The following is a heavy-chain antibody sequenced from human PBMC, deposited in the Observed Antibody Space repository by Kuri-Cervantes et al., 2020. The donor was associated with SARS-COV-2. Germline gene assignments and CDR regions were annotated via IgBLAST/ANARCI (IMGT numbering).Heavy chain of an antibody. D-gene: IGHD6-13*01. CDR1: GFTFTSYA. Sequence: GESLKISCAASGFTFTSYAMSWVRQAPGKGLEWAASLSAIDDTAHYADSVKGRFTISRDNSQNTLYLQMNSLRVEDTAIYYCAKIKSLYSDYYGMDVWGQGTTVTVSS. J-gene: IGHJ6*02. CDR2: LSAIDDTA. V-gene: IGHV3-23*01. CDR3: AKIKSLYSDYYGMDV.